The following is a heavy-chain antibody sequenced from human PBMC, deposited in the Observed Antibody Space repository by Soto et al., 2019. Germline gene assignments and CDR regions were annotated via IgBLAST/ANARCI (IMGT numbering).Heavy chain of an antibody. J-gene: IGHJ4*02. CDR2: ISAYNGNT. Sequence: GASVKVSCKASGYTFTSYGISWVRQAPGQGLEWMGWISAYNGNTNYAQKLQGRVTMTTDTSTSTAYMELRSPRSDDTAVYYCARDWLAAAGKKGIDYWGQGTLVTVSS. CDR3: ARDWLAAAGKKGIDY. V-gene: IGHV1-18*04. D-gene: IGHD6-13*01. CDR1: GYTFTSYG.